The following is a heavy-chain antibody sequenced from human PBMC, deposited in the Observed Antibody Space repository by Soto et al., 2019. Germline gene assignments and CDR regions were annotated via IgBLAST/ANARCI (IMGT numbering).Heavy chain of an antibody. CDR3: ARRNYDFWSGYYSYYYYVMDV. Sequence: ASVKVSWKASGYTFTSYAMHWVRQAPGQRLEWMGWINAGNGNTKYSQKFQGRVTITRDTSASTAYMELSSLRSEDTAVYYCARRNYDFWSGYYSYYYYVMDVWAQRTTVTVSS. J-gene: IGHJ6*02. CDR2: INAGNGNT. V-gene: IGHV1-3*01. D-gene: IGHD3-3*01. CDR1: GYTFTSYA.